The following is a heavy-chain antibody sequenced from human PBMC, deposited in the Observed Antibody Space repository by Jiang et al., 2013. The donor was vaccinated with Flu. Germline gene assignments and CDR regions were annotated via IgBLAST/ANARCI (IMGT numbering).Heavy chain of an antibody. CDR1: WRPSAVVIPT. V-gene: IGHV4-30-4*01. J-gene: IGHJ4*02. CDR2: IFYSGST. D-gene: IGHD3-10*01. CDR3: ARGYDYYDSGAHYLDY. Sequence: TLVAHLHCLWWRPSAVVIPTGVGSACPHGKGLEWIGYIFYSGSTSYNPSLKSRVTLSVDTSKNQFSLKLSSVTVADTAVYYCARGYDYYDSGAHYLDYWGQGALVTVSS.